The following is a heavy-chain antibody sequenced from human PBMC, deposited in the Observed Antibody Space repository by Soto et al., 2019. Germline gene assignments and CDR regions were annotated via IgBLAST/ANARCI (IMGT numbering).Heavy chain of an antibody. CDR1: GFTFSNAW. D-gene: IGHD3-3*01. V-gene: IGHV3-15*07. J-gene: IGHJ6*02. CDR3: TTAFYDFWSGPLPYYYYGMDV. Sequence: PGGSLRLSCAASGFTFSNAWMNWVRQAPGKGLEWVGRIKSKTDGGTTDYAAPVKGRFTISRDDSKNTLYLQMNSLKTEDTAVYYCTTAFYDFWSGPLPYYYYGMDVWGQGTTVTVSS. CDR2: IKSKTDGGTT.